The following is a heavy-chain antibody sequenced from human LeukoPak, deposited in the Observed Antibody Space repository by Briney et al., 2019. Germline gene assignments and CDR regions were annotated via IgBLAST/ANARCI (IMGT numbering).Heavy chain of an antibody. CDR2: LWNDGSSK. V-gene: IGHV3-33*06. CDR3: AKDESGALFDP. D-gene: IGHD2-15*01. J-gene: IGHJ5*02. CDR1: GFTVSSNY. Sequence: PGGSLRLSCAASGFTVSSNYMSWVRQAPGKGLEWVAALWNDGSSKFYANSVKGRFTVSRDISKNTLYLQMDNLRADDTAVYFCAKDESGALFDPWGQGTLVTVSS.